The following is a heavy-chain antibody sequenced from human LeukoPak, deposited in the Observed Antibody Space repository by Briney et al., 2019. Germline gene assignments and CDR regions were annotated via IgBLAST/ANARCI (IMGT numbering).Heavy chain of an antibody. CDR3: ARDLGAYCGGDCPFDY. J-gene: IGHJ4*02. Sequence: ASVKVSCKASGYTFTSYGISWVRQAPGQGLEWMGWISAYNGNTNYAQKLQGRVTMTTDTSTSTAYMELRSLRSDDTAVYYCARDLGAYCGGDCPFDYWGQGTLVTVSS. CDR1: GYTFTSYG. D-gene: IGHD2-21*02. V-gene: IGHV1-18*01. CDR2: ISAYNGNT.